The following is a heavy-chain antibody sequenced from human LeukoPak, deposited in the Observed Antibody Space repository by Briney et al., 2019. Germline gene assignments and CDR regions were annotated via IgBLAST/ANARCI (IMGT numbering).Heavy chain of an antibody. CDR2: VSAGGGST. J-gene: IGHJ4*02. V-gene: IGHV3-23*01. Sequence: GSLSLSCAASGFTFSGYAMTWVRQAPGKGLEWVSTVSAGGGSTYYADSVKGRFTISRDNPKNTLHLQMNSLRAEDTAVYYCAKRLYGSGGYYQFDYWGQGTLVTVSS. D-gene: IGHD3-10*01. CDR1: GFTFSGYA. CDR3: AKRLYGSGGYYQFDY.